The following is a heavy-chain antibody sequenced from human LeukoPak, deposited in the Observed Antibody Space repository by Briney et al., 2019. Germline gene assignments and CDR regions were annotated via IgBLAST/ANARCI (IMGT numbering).Heavy chain of an antibody. D-gene: IGHD2-2*01. J-gene: IGHJ6*03. CDR2: INPSGGST. CDR3: ARGGIGVPAAPRDYYYYMDV. Sequence: ASVKVSCKASGYTFTSYYMHWVRQAPGQGLEWMGIINPSGGSTSYAQKFQGGVTMTRDTSTSTVYMELSSLRSEDTAVYYCARGGIGVPAAPRDYYYYMDVWGKGTTVTVSS. V-gene: IGHV1-46*03. CDR1: GYTFTSYY.